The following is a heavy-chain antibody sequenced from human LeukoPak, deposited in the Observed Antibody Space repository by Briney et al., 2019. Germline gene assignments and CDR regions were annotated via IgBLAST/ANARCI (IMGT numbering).Heavy chain of an antibody. CDR2: IYSSGST. V-gene: IGHV4-4*07. J-gene: IGHJ4*02. CDR1: GGSISGYY. Sequence: SETLSLTCSVSGGSISGYYWSWIRQPAGKGLEWLGRIYSSGSTNYNPSLKSRVTMSVDTSKKQFPLKLSSVTAADTALYYCARDYDYWGQGTLVTVSS. CDR3: ARDYDY.